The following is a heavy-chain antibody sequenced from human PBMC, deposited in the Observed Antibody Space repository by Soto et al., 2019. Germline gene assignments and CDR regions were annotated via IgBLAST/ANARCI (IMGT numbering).Heavy chain of an antibody. CDR3: ARFHYCSSTSCYADAFDI. J-gene: IGHJ3*02. CDR2: IYYSGST. D-gene: IGHD2-2*01. V-gene: IGHV4-39*01. CDR1: GGSISSSSYY. Sequence: SETLSLTCTVSGGSISSSSYYWGWIRQPPGKGLEWIGSIYYSGSTYYNPSLKSRVTISVDTSKNQFSLKLSSVTAADTAVYYCARFHYCSSTSCYADAFDIWGQGTMVTVSS.